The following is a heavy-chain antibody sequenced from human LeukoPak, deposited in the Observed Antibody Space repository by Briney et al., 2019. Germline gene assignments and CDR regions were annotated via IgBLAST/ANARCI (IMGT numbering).Heavy chain of an antibody. Sequence: TSETLSLTCTVSGGSISSHYWSWIRQPPGKGLEWIGYIYYSGSTNYNPSLKSRVTISVDTSKNQFSLKLSSVTAADTAVYYCARLRDGSSWYIDSWGQGTLVTVSS. CDR2: IYYSGST. CDR1: GGSISSHY. CDR3: ARLRDGSSWYIDS. J-gene: IGHJ4*02. D-gene: IGHD6-13*01. V-gene: IGHV4-59*11.